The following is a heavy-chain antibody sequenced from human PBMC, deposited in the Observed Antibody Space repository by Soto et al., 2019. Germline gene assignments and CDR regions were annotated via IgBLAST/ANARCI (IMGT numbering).Heavy chain of an antibody. CDR1: VYTFSSYA. J-gene: IGHJ4*02. V-gene: IGHV3-49*04. Sequence: GGSMRLSCASSVYTFSSYAMSWVRQAPGMGLEWLGFIRGKAYYATTEYAASLRGRFTISRDDSNSIAYLQINSLKTEDTAVYYCTRGMYSAYETSPLYFDFWGQGTLVTVSS. CDR2: IRGKAYYATT. D-gene: IGHD5-12*01. CDR3: TRGMYSAYETSPLYFDF.